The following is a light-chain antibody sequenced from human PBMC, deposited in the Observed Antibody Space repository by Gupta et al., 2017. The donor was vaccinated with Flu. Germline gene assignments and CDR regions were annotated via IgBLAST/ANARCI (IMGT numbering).Light chain of an antibody. CDR2: ANT. CDR1: SSSFGAGYD. V-gene: IGLV1-40*01. J-gene: IGLJ3*02. CDR3: RSFDISRTAAV. Sequence: QSQPPQPPSAPGPQGPRVSISCTGSSSSFGAGYDVHWYQHSPGTPPKLLIYANTSRPSGVPDRFSASKSGTSASLAIAGLQAEDEAVYYCRSFDISRTAAVFGGGTRLTVL.